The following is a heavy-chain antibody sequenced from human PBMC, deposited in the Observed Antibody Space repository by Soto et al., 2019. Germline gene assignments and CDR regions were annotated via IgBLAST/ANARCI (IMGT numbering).Heavy chain of an antibody. CDR2: LSGGGSTT. J-gene: IGHJ4*02. V-gene: IGHV3-23*01. Sequence: EVQLLESGGGFVQPGESLRLSCAASGFTFSLSAMSWVRQAPGRGLDWVSSLSGGGSTTDYADSVKGRFTISRDNSKNTVHRQMNRLRAEDTAVYYCAKGPEYDILAGCDYWGQGALVTVSS. D-gene: IGHD3-9*01. CDR3: AKGPEYDILAGCDY. CDR1: GFTFSLSA.